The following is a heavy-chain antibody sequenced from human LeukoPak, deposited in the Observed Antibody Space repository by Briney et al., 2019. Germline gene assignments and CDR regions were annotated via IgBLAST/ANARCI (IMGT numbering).Heavy chain of an antibody. J-gene: IGHJ4*02. CDR2: IGSGGKM. V-gene: IGHV3-69-1*02. Sequence: GGSLTLSCTVSGFSISGRDMTWGCQAPGKGLEWVSSIGSGGKMFYTDSVKGRFTVSRDTSKNTLFPQMNSLRAEDTAIYYCATTVWTGQFPDYFDVWGQGTLVTVSS. CDR1: GFSISGRD. D-gene: IGHD1-1*01. CDR3: ATTVWTGQFPDYFDV.